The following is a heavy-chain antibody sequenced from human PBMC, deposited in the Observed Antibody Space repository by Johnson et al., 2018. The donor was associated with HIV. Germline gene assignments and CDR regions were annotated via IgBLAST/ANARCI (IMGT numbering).Heavy chain of an antibody. J-gene: IGHJ3*02. D-gene: IGHD2-2*01. CDR2: ISYDGSNK. Sequence: QEKLVESGGGVVQPGRSLRLSCAASGFTFSSYAMHWVRQAPGKGLEWVAVISYDGSNKYYADSVKGRFTISRDNSKNTLYLQMNSLRAEDTAVYYCARDLEDIVVVPAAIGAFDIWGQGTMVTVSS. CDR3: ARDLEDIVVVPAAIGAFDI. CDR1: GFTFSSYA. V-gene: IGHV3-30*04.